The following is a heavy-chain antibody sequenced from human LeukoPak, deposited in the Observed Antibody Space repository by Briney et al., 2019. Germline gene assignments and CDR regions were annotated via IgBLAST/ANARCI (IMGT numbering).Heavy chain of an antibody. V-gene: IGHV1-69*13. D-gene: IGHD3-22*01. CDR3: ARAARGFYDSSGYSFDY. CDR1: GGTFSSYA. Sequence: SVKVSCKASGGTFSSYAISWVRQAPGQGLEWMGGIIPIFGTANYAQKFQGRVTITADESTSTAYMELSSLRSEDTAVYYCARAARGFYDSSGYSFDYWGQGTLVTVTS. J-gene: IGHJ4*02. CDR2: IIPIFGTA.